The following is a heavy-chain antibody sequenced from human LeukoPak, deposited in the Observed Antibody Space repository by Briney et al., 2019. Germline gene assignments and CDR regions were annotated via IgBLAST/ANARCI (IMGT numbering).Heavy chain of an antibody. CDR3: TRGGIAAQRRDVFDI. J-gene: IGHJ3*02. V-gene: IGHV3-21*01. CDR2: ISSSSSYI. CDR1: GFTFSSYS. D-gene: IGHD6-13*01. Sequence: GGSLRLSCAASGFTFSSYSMNWVRQAPGQGLEWVSSISSSSSYIYYAESVKGRFTISGDNAKNSLYLQMNSLRAEDTAVYYCTRGGIAAQRRDVFDIWGQGTMVTVSS.